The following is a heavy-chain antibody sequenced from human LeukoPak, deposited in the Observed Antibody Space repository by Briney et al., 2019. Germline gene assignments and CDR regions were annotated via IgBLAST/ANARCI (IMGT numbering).Heavy chain of an antibody. V-gene: IGHV3-33*06. J-gene: IGHJ4*02. CDR3: AKATYGELRLFDF. CDR1: GFTFSSYG. CDR2: IWYDGSNK. Sequence: GGSLRLSCAASGFTFSSYGMHWVRQAPGKGLEWVAVIWYDGSNKYYADSVKGRFTISRDNSKNTPYLQMNSLRAEDTAVYYCAKATYGELRLFDFWGQGTLVTVSS. D-gene: IGHD4/OR15-4a*01.